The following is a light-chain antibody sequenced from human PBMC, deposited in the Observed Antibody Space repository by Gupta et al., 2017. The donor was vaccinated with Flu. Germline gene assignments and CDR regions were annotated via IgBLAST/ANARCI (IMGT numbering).Light chain of an antibody. V-gene: IGLV1-40*01. J-gene: IGLJ1*01. CDR1: SSNIGAGYD. CDR3: QSYDNSLSGRV. Sequence: QSVLTQPPSVSGAPGQRVTISFTGSSSNIGAGYDVHWYQQLPGTAPKLLIYGNSNRPSGVPDRFSGSKSGTSASLAITGLQAEDEADYYCQSYDNSLSGRVFGTGTKVTVL. CDR2: GNS.